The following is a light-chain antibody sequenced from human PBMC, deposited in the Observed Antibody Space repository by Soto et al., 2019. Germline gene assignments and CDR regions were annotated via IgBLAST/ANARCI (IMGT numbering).Light chain of an antibody. Sequence: DIQMTQSPSTLSASVGDRVTITCRASQSINSWLAWYQQKPGKAPELLIYKASSLQSRVPSRFSGSGSGTEFTLTISSLQPDEHATYYCQQDNSYWTFGQGTKVEIK. CDR1: QSINSW. CDR2: KAS. J-gene: IGKJ1*01. V-gene: IGKV1-5*03. CDR3: QQDNSYWT.